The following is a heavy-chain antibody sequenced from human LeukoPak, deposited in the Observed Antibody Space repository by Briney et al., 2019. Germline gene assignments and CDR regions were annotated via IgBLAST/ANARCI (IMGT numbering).Heavy chain of an antibody. V-gene: IGHV4-59*01. Sequence: PSETLSLTCTVSGGFISSYYWNWIRQTPGKGLEWIGSIYSSGNTNYNPSLKSRVTISVDTSKNQFSLKLSSVTAADTAMYYCARSHHAKYAAAGNYWGQGTLVTVSS. D-gene: IGHD6-13*01. CDR1: GGFISSYY. CDR3: ARSHHAKYAAAGNY. CDR2: IYSSGNT. J-gene: IGHJ4*02.